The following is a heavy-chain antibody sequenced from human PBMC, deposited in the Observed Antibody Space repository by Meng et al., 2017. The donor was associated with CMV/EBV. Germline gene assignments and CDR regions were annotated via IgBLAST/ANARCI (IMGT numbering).Heavy chain of an antibody. J-gene: IGHJ4*02. Sequence: GESLKISCAASGFTFSSDSMNWVRQAPGKGLEWVSSISSSSYIYYADSVKGRFTISRDNAMNSLYLQMNSLRAEDTAVYYCARVYIAAAGVSDYWGQGTLVTVSS. CDR3: ARVYIAAAGVSDY. CDR2: ISSSSYI. D-gene: IGHD6-13*01. CDR1: GFTFSSDS. V-gene: IGHV3-21*01.